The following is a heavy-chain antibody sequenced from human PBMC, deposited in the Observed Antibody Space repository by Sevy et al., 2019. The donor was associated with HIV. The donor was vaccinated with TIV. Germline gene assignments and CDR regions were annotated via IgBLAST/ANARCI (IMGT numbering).Heavy chain of an antibody. CDR2: IYYSGST. V-gene: IGHV4-59*01. J-gene: IGHJ4*02. CDR1: GGSISSYY. Sequence: SETLSLTCTVSGGSISSYYWSWIRQPPGKELEWIGYIYYSGSTNYNPSLKSRVTISVDTSKNQFSLKLSSVTAADTAVYYCARFGPEAYYYDSSGYFFDYWGQGTLVTVSS. CDR3: ARFGPEAYYYDSSGYFFDY. D-gene: IGHD3-22*01.